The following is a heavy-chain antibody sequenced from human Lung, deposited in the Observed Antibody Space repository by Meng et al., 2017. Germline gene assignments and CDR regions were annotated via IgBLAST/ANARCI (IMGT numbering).Heavy chain of an antibody. CDR2: INAGNGNT. CDR3: ARGDYCGGDCYWFDY. V-gene: IGHV1-3*01. CDR1: GYTFTSYA. J-gene: IGHJ4*02. Sequence: SGAEVNNPGASVTGSCKASGYTFTSYAMHWVRQAPGQRLEWMGWINAGNGNTKSSQKFQGRVTITRDTSASTAYMELSSLRSEDTAVYYCARGDYCGGDCYWFDYWGQGTLVTVSS. D-gene: IGHD2-21*02.